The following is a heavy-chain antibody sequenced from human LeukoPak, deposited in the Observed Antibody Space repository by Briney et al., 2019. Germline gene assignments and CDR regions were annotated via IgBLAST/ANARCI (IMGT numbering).Heavy chain of an antibody. CDR1: GGSFSGYY. J-gene: IGHJ4*02. CDR2: INHSGST. Sequence: SETLSLTCAVYGGSFSGYYWSWIRQPPGKGLEWIGEINHSGSTNYNPSLKSRVTISVDTSKNQFSLKLSSVTAADTAVYYCASYSMAATFDYWGQGTLVTVSS. D-gene: IGHD2-15*01. V-gene: IGHV4-34*01. CDR3: ASYSMAATFDY.